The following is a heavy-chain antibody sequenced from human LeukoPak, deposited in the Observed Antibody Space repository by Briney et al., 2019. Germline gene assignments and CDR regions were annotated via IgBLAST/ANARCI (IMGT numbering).Heavy chain of an antibody. Sequence: KPSETLSLTCAVYGGSFSGYYWSWIRQPPGKGLEWIGEINHSGSTNYNPSLKRRVTISLDTSKNQFSLKLSSVTAADTAVYYCARDAGYSYGNDAFDIWGQGTMVTVSS. CDR1: GGSFSGYY. V-gene: IGHV4-34*01. J-gene: IGHJ3*02. CDR2: INHSGST. D-gene: IGHD5-18*01. CDR3: ARDAGYSYGNDAFDI.